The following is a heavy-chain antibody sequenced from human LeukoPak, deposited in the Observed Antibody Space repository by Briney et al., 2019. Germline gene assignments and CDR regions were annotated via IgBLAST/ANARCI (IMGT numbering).Heavy chain of an antibody. J-gene: IGHJ6*02. CDR2: IYYSGST. D-gene: IGHD1-26*01. CDR3: ARDRSGMNYYYYGMDV. V-gene: IGHV4-59*01. CDR1: GGSISGYY. Sequence: SETLSLTCTVSGGSISGYYWSWIRQPPGQGLEWIGYIYYSGSTNYNPSLKSRVTISVDTSKNQFSLKLSSVTAADTAVYYCARDRSGMNYYYYGMDVWGQGTTVTVSS.